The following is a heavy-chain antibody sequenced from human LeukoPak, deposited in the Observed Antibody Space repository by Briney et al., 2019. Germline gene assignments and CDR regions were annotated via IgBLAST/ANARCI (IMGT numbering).Heavy chain of an antibody. Sequence: GGCLRLSCGASGFTFSSYSMNWVRQAPGKGLEWVSYIISSSSTIHYADSVKGRFTISRDNAKNSLYLQMDSLRDEDTAVYCCARVSCGGDCNNLLWYFDLWGRGTLVTVAS. CDR3: ARVSCGGDCNNLLWYFDL. V-gene: IGHV3-48*02. CDR1: GFTFSSYS. J-gene: IGHJ2*01. D-gene: IGHD2-21*02. CDR2: IISSSSTI.